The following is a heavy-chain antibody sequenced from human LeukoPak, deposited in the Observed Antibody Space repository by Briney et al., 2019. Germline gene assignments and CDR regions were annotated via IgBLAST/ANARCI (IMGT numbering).Heavy chain of an antibody. CDR3: AREVTTDDFDY. CDR2: ISSSSSYI. Sequence: GGSLRLSCAASGFTFSSYSMNWVRQAPGKGPEWVSSISSSSSYIYYADSVKGRFTISRDNAKNSLYLQMNSLRAEDTAVYYCAREVTTDDFDYWGQGTLVTVSS. J-gene: IGHJ4*02. D-gene: IGHD4-17*01. V-gene: IGHV3-21*01. CDR1: GFTFSSYS.